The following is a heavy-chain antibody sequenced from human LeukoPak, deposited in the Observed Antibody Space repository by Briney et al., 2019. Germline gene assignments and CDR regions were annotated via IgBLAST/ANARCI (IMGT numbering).Heavy chain of an antibody. CDR1: GFTFSSFA. J-gene: IGHJ4*02. Sequence: GGSLRHSCSASGFTFSSFALHWVRQAPGKGLEYVSGISNTGVSTYYADSVTGRFTISRDNSKNTLYLQMGSLRAEDTAIYYCVKDDSYYYDSGIYPYWGQGTLVTVSS. CDR2: ISNTGVST. CDR3: VKDDSYYYDSGIYPY. D-gene: IGHD3-10*01. V-gene: IGHV3-64D*06.